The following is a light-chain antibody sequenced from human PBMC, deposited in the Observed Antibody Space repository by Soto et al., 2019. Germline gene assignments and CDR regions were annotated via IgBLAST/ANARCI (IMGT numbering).Light chain of an antibody. Sequence: ETVLTQSPGTLSLSPREIAPLYYRANYNLCGFHLDRKWEKAGQAPRLLIYGTSSRATDIPARCSGRGSGTEFTLTISSLQSEDFAVYYCQQYNNWPCTFGQGTKVDIK. CDR2: GTS. V-gene: IGKV3D-15*01. CDR1: YNLCGFH. J-gene: IGKJ1*01. CDR3: QQYNNWPCT.